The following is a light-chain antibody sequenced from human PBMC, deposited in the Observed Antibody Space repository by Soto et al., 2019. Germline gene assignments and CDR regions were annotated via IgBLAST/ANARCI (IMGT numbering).Light chain of an antibody. Sequence: QSALTQPASVSGSPGQAITISCTGTSSDVGGYNYVSWYQQHPGKAPKLMIYDVSNRPSGVSNRFSGSQAGNTASLTISGLQAEDEADYYCSSYTSSSTPHYVFGTGTKATVL. CDR2: DVS. CDR1: SSDVGGYNY. V-gene: IGLV2-14*01. CDR3: SSYTSSSTPHYV. J-gene: IGLJ1*01.